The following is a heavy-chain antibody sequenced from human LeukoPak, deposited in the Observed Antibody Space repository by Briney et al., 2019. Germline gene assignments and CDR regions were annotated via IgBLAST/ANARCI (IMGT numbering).Heavy chain of an antibody. J-gene: IGHJ4*02. V-gene: IGHV1-8*01. CDR3: ARIAAAGNRRLNY. D-gene: IGHD6-13*01. CDR2: MNPNSGNT. CDR1: GYTFTSYD. Sequence: ASVKVSCKASGYTFTSYDINWVRQATGQRLEWMGWMNPNSGNTGYAQKFQGRITMTRNTSISTAYMELSSLTSEDTAVYYCARIAAAGNRRLNYWGQGTLVTVSS.